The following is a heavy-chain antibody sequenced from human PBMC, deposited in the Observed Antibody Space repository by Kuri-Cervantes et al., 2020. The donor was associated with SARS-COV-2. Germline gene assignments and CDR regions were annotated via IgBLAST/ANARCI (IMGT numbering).Heavy chain of an antibody. D-gene: IGHD2-2*02. J-gene: IGHJ6*02. CDR1: GYSFTSYW. V-gene: IGHV5-10-1*01. Sequence: KVSCKGSGYSFTSYWIGWVRQMPGKGLEWMGIIYPSDSYTNYSPSFQGHVTISADKSISTAYLQWSSLKASDTAMYYCARLPCSSTSCYTRYDYYGMDVWGQGTTVTVSS. CDR3: ARLPCSSTSCYTRYDYYGMDV. CDR2: IYPSDSYT.